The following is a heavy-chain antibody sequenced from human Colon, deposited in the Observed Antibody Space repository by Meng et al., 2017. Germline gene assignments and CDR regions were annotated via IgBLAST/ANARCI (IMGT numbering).Heavy chain of an antibody. D-gene: IGHD2-15*01. J-gene: IGHJ4*02. V-gene: IGHV6-1*01. CDR1: GDSVSSHTTT. CDR3: VRLVGNSWLDY. CDR2: TYYRSKWYI. Sequence: QVQLQQSGPGLVKPSQTLSVTWAISGDSVSSHTTTWNWIRQSPSRGLEWLGRTYYRSKWYIDYAVSLQSRITINADTSTNQLSLQLNSVTPEDTAVYYCVRLVGNSWLDYWGQGTLVTVSS.